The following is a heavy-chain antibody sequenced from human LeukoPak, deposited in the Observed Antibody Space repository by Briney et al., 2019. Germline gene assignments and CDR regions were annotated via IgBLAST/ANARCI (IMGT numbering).Heavy chain of an antibody. V-gene: IGHV3-23*01. CDR3: AKDLWFGGSAFDS. J-gene: IGHJ4*01. Sequence: GGSLRLSCAVSGFNFWGTGMSWVRQAPGKGLEWVAAIGGGGSDTKYTDSVMGRFTISRDFSQNTLYLEMNSLTADDTALYYCAKDLWFGGSAFDSWGQGTLVTVSS. CDR1: GFNFWGTG. D-gene: IGHD3-10*01. CDR2: IGGGGSDT.